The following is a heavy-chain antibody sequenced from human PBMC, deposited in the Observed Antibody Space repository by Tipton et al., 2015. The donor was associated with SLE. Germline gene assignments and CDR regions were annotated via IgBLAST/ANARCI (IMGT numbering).Heavy chain of an antibody. D-gene: IGHD6-19*01. CDR3: ARGAGIAVAADWYFDL. Sequence: GLVKPSETLSLTCAVYGGSFSGYYWSWIRQPPGKGLEWIGYIYYSGSTNYNPSLKSRITISVDTSKNQFSLKLSCVTAADTAVYYCARGAGIAVAADWYFDLWGRGTLVTVSS. V-gene: IGHV4-34*01. CDR2: IYYSGST. CDR1: GGSFSGYY. J-gene: IGHJ2*01.